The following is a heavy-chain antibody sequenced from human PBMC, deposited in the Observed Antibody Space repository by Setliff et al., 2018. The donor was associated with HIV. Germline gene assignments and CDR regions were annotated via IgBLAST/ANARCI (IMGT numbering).Heavy chain of an antibody. D-gene: IGHD5-12*01. CDR2: IRSKAYGGTT. CDR1: GFTLSSYG. J-gene: IGHJ4*02. Sequence: PGGSLRLSCAASGFTLSSYGMHWVRQAPGKGLEWVGFIRSKAYGGTTEYAASVKGRFTISRDDSKSIAYQQMNSLKTEDTAVYYCTRALSSTPAFDIWGQGNIVAARAPEYWGQGAQVTVSS. CDR3: TRALSSTPAFDIWGQGNIVAARAPEY. V-gene: IGHV3-49*04.